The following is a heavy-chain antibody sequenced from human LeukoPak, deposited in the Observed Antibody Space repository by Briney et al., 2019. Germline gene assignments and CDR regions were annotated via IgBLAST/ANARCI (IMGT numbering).Heavy chain of an antibody. CDR2: IKSKTDGGTT. V-gene: IGHV3-15*01. Sequence: GGSLRLSCAASGFTFSNACMSWVRQAPGKGLEWVGRIKSKTDGGTTDYAAPVKGRFTISRDDSKNTLYLQMNSLKTEDTAVYYCTTEGRFLAWLLLDRNSDAFDIWGQGTMVTVSS. D-gene: IGHD3-3*01. CDR3: TTEGRFLAWLLLDRNSDAFDI. J-gene: IGHJ3*02. CDR1: GFTFSNAC.